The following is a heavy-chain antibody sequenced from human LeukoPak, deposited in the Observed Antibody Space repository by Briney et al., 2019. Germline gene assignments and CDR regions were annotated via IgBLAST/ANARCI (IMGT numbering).Heavy chain of an antibody. CDR2: INPNSGGA. Sequence: ASATVSCKASGYTFTGYYIHWVRQAPGQGLEWMGWINPNSGGANYAQKFQGSITMTRDTSISTAYMELSRLRSDDTAVYYCARGTTIFGVAPPDYWGQGTLVTVSS. CDR1: GYTFTGYY. V-gene: IGHV1-2*02. J-gene: IGHJ4*02. D-gene: IGHD3-3*01. CDR3: ARGTTIFGVAPPDY.